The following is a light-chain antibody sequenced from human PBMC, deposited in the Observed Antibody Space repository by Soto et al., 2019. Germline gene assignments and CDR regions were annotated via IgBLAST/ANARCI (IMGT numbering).Light chain of an antibody. V-gene: IGLV2-14*01. CDR3: SSYTSSSLLV. Sequence: QSVLTQPASVSGSPGQSITISCTGTSSDVGGYNYVSWYQQHPGKAPKLMIYEVSYRPSGVSNRFSGSKSANTASLTISGLQAEDEADYYCSSYTSSSLLVFGTGTKLTVL. J-gene: IGLJ1*01. CDR1: SSDVGGYNY. CDR2: EVS.